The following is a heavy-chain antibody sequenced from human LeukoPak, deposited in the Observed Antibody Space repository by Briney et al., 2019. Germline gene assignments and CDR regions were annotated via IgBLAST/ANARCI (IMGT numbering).Heavy chain of an antibody. CDR1: GFSLSTSGVG. D-gene: IGHD4/OR15-4a*01. CDR2: IYWDDDK. CDR3: ARTTDYGATFDI. J-gene: IGHJ3*02. V-gene: IGHV2-5*02. Sequence: SGPTLVNPTQTLTLTCTFSGFSLSTSGVGVGWIRQPPGKALEWLALIYWDDDKRYSPSLKSRLIINKDTSRNQVVLTMTNMDPVDTATYYCARTTDYGATFDIWGQGTMVTAS.